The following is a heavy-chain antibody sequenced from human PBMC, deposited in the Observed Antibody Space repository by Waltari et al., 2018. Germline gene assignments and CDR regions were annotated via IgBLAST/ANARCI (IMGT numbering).Heavy chain of an antibody. J-gene: IGHJ4*02. Sequence: EVQLVESGGGLVKPGGSLRLSCAASGFTFSSYSMNWVRQAPGKGLEWVSSISSSSSYIYYADSVKGRFTISRDNAKNSLYLQMNSLRAEDTAVYYCARDLKGGTIRGSGRDWGQGTLVTVSS. CDR1: GFTFSSYS. D-gene: IGHD3-10*01. CDR3: ARDLKGGTIRGSGRD. V-gene: IGHV3-21*01. CDR2: ISSSSSYI.